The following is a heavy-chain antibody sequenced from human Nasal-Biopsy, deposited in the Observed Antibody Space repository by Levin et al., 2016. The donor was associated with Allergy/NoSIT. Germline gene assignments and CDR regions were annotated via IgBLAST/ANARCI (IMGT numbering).Heavy chain of an antibody. D-gene: IGHD3-10*01. V-gene: IGHV3-21*06. CDR1: GITFSHFS. CDR2: ISAGNSFI. Sequence: GESLKISCVVSGITFSHFSMNWVRQSPGKGLEWVSSISAGNSFIQYADSVKGRFTISRDNAKNSLYLQMDNLRAEDTAVYFCVRALPKGPGDVFGSNFWGQGAQVTVSS. J-gene: IGHJ4*02. CDR3: VRALPKGPGDVFGSNF.